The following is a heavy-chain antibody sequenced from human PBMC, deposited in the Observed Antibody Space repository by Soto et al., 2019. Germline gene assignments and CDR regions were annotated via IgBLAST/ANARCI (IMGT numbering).Heavy chain of an antibody. D-gene: IGHD3-22*01. V-gene: IGHV3-74*01. CDR2: INSDGSST. J-gene: IGHJ4*02. CDR3: ASPARYYDSSGYYYVFGY. CDR1: GFTFSSYW. Sequence: WGSLRLSCAASGFTFSSYWMHWVRQAPGKGLVWVSRINSDGSSTSYADSVKGRFTISRDNAKNTLYLQMNSLRAEDTAVYYCASPARYYDSSGYYYVFGYWGQGTLVTVSS.